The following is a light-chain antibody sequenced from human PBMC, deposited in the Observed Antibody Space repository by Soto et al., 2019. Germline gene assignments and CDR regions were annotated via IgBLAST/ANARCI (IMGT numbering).Light chain of an antibody. CDR3: QHLNSYPRALA. V-gene: IGKV1-9*01. CDR1: QGIRTF. J-gene: IGKJ4*01. Sequence: DIQLTQSPSFLSASVGDRVTITCRASQGIRTFLAWYQQKLEAAPKLLIYAASTLQSGVSLRFSGSGSGTEFTLTISSLQPEDVATYYCQHLNSYPRALAFGGGTKVEI. CDR2: AAS.